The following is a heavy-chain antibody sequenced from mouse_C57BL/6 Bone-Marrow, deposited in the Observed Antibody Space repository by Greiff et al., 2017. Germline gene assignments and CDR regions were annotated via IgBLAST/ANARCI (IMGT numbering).Heavy chain of an antibody. CDR3: ARAYYGNWGFAY. V-gene: IGHV2-2*01. CDR2: IWSGGST. D-gene: IGHD2-10*01. CDR1: GFSLTSYG. Sequence: QVQLQQSGPGLVQPSPSLSISCTASGFSLTSYGVHWVRQSPGKGLEWLGVIWSGGSTDYNAAFISRLSISTDDSKCQVFFKMNSRQAYDAAIYYCARAYYGNWGFAYWGQGTLVTVSA. J-gene: IGHJ3*01.